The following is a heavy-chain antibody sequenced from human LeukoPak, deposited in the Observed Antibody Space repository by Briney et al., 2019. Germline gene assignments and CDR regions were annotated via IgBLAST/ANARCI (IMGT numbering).Heavy chain of an antibody. D-gene: IGHD6-13*01. CDR3: ARDDSSSWYPNWFDP. V-gene: IGHV4-59*12. CDR2: IYYSGST. CDR1: SGSITSYY. J-gene: IGHJ5*02. Sequence: SETLSLTCTVSSGSITSYYWSWIRRPPGKGLEWIGFIYYSGSTNYNPSLKSRVTMSVDTSKNQFSLKLSSVTAADTALYYCARDDSSSWYPNWFDPWGQGTLVTVSS.